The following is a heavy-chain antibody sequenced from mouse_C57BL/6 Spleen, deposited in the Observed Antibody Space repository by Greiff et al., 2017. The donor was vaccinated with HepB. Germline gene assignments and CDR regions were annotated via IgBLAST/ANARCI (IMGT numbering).Heavy chain of an antibody. V-gene: IGHV5-16*01. CDR3: ARVRGCFDY. CDR2: INYDGSST. Sequence: EVKLMESEGGLVQPGSSMKLSCTASGFTFSDYYMAWVRQVPEKGLEWVANINYDGSSTYYLDSLKSRFIISRDNAKNMLYLQMSSLKSEYTAAYYCARVRGCFDYWGQGTTLTVSS. J-gene: IGHJ2*01. CDR1: GFTFSDYY.